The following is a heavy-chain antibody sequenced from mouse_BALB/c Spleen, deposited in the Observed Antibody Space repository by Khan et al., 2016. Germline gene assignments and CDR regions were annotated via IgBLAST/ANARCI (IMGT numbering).Heavy chain of an antibody. Sequence: QIQLVQSGPELKKPGKTVKISCKASGYTFTNYGMNWVKQAPGKGLKWMGWINTYSGESTYADDFKGRFAFSLETSANTAYLQINNLKNEDTATYFGARYRYYYGRSRYFDVWGAGTTVTVSS. CDR3: ARYRYYYGRSRYFDV. CDR2: INTYSGES. V-gene: IGHV9-3-1*01. D-gene: IGHD1-1*01. J-gene: IGHJ1*01. CDR1: GYTFTNYG.